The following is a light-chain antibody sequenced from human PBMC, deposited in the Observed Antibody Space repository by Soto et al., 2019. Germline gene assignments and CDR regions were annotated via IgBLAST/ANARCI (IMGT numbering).Light chain of an antibody. CDR3: SLYTNINTRACV. Sequence: QSVLTQPPSVSGSPGQSVTISCTGTSSDVGSYNRVSWYQQPPGTAPKLMIYEVSNRPSGVPDRFSGSKSGNTASLTISGLQAEDEADYYCSLYTNINTRACVFGTGTKVTVL. CDR2: EVS. CDR1: SSDVGSYNR. V-gene: IGLV2-18*01. J-gene: IGLJ1*01.